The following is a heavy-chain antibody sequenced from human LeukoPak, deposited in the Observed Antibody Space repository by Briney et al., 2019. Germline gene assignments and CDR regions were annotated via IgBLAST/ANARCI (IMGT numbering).Heavy chain of an antibody. CDR2: ISWNSDNT. D-gene: IGHD1-26*01. V-gene: IGHV3-9*01. CDR3: AKAVVGATPRGAFDI. Sequence: PGRSLRLSCAASGFTFYDSAMHWVRHAPGKGLEWVSGISWNSDNTGYADSVKGRFIISRDNAENSLYLQMNSLRSEDTAFYFCAKAVVGATPRGAFDIWGQGTRVTVSS. CDR1: GFTFYDSA. J-gene: IGHJ3*02.